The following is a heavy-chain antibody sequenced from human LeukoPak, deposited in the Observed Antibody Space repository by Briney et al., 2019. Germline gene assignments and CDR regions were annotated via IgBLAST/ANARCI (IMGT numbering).Heavy chain of an antibody. J-gene: IGHJ4*02. CDR3: ARVSSGWYVDY. V-gene: IGHV4-38-2*02. Sequence: SETLSLTCTVSGYSISSGYYWGWIRQPPGKGLEWIGSIYHSGSTYYNPSLKSRVTISVDTSKNQFSLKLSSVTAADTAVYYCARVSSGWYVDYWGQGTLVTVSS. CDR2: IYHSGST. D-gene: IGHD6-19*01. CDR1: GYSISSGYY.